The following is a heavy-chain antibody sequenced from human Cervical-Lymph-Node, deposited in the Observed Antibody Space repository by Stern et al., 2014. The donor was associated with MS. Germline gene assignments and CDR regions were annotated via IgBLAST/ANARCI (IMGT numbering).Heavy chain of an antibody. J-gene: IGHJ4*02. Sequence: QVQLQESGPGLVKPSQTLSLTCTVSGGSINSGSYHWSWIRQPAGKGLEWIGRISTGGSTNYNPSLKSRAPISVDTSKNRSSLKRSSVTAADTAVYYCAREGVIAAIDYWGQGTLVTVSS. CDR2: ISTGGST. V-gene: IGHV4-61*02. D-gene: IGHD2-15*01. CDR1: GGSINSGSYH. CDR3: AREGVIAAIDY.